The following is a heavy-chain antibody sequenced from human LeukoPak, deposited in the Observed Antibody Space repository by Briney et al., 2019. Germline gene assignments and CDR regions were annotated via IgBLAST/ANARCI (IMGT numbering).Heavy chain of an antibody. CDR1: GFTFSSYA. CDR3: ARPDVPAAILDAFDI. D-gene: IGHD2-2*01. CDR2: ISYDGSNK. Sequence: GRSLRLSCAASGFTFSSYAMHWVRQAPGKGLEWVAVISYDGSNKYYADSAKGRFTISRDNSKNTLYLQMNSLRAEDTAVYYCARPDVPAAILDAFDIWGQGTMVTVSS. J-gene: IGHJ3*02. V-gene: IGHV3-30-3*01.